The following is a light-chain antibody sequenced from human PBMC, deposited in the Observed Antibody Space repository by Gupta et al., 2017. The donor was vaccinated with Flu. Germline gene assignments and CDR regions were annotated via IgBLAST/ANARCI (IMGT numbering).Light chain of an antibody. CDR3: GAAADTRSIYV. Sequence: NTRYGTGTSSDVGSNNNVSWYQHHPSKDPKLLIYELSKRPSGVANRFSASKSATTAAMTISGLQAEDEADYYSGAAADTRSIYVLGGGTKLTVL. CDR2: ELS. CDR1: SSDVGSNNN. J-gene: IGLJ2*01. V-gene: IGLV2-23*02.